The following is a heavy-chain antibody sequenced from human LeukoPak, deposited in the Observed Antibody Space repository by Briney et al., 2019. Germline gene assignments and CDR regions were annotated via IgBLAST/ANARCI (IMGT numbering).Heavy chain of an antibody. V-gene: IGHV1-3*01. J-gene: IGHJ4*02. CDR1: GYIFTNYA. D-gene: IGHD2-15*01. Sequence: ASVKVSCKAFGYIFTNYAMHWVRQAPGQRLEWMGWINPGNGNIKYSQKFQDRVTITRDTSASTAYMGLSSLRSEDTAVYYCASFPMRRGYCSGGSCPSFDYWGQGTLVTVSS. CDR2: INPGNGNI. CDR3: ASFPMRRGYCSGGSCPSFDY.